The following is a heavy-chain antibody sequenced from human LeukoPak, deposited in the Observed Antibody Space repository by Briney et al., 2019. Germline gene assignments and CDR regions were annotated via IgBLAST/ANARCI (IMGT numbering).Heavy chain of an antibody. CDR1: GFTFSNYG. CDR2: ISGSGSST. Sequence: GGSLRLSCAASGFTFSNYGLNWVRQAPGKGLEWVSTISGSGSSTYYADSVKGRFTISRDNAKNSLYLQMNSLRAEDTAVYYCARGSTYYDSSGQVPFDYWGQGTLVTVSS. D-gene: IGHD3-22*01. J-gene: IGHJ4*02. V-gene: IGHV3-23*01. CDR3: ARGSTYYDSSGQVPFDY.